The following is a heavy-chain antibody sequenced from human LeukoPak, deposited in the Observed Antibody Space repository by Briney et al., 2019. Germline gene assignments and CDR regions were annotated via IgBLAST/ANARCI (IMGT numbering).Heavy chain of an antibody. D-gene: IGHD3-3*01. V-gene: IGHV4-31*03. J-gene: IGHJ5*02. CDR3: ASSGPSSLWSGYT. Sequence: SETLSLTCTVSGGSISSGGYYWSWIRQHPGKGLEWIGYIYYSGSTYYNPSLKSRVTISVGTSKNQFSLKLSSVTAADTAVYYCASSGPSSLWSGYTWGQGTLVTVSS. CDR2: IYYSGST. CDR1: GGSISSGGYY.